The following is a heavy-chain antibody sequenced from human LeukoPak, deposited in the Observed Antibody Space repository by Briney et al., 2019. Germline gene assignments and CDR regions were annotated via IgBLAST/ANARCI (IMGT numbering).Heavy chain of an antibody. V-gene: IGHV4-34*01. CDR2: INHSGST. CDR1: GGSFSGYY. J-gene: IGHJ6*02. Sequence: PSETLSLTCAVYGGSFSGYYWSWIRQPPGKGLEWIGEINHSGSTNYNPSLKSRVTISVDTSKNQFSLKLSSVTAADTAVYYCARKHCSSTSCSPYYYGMDVWGQGTTVTVSS. CDR3: ARKHCSSTSCSPYYYGMDV. D-gene: IGHD2-2*01.